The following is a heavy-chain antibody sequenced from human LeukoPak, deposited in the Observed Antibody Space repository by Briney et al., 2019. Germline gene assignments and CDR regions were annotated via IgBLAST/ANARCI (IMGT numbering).Heavy chain of an antibody. V-gene: IGHV4-61*02. CDR2: IYSSGST. CDR1: GGSISSGSYY. Sequence: SETLSLTCTVSGGSISSGSYYWRWIRQPAGKGLEWIGRIYSSGSTNYNPSLKSRVTISLDTSKNQFSLQLNSVTPEDTAVYYCAKAPAEGQELAWYFDLWGRGTLVTVSS. J-gene: IGHJ2*01. CDR3: AKAPAEGQELAWYFDL. D-gene: IGHD6-13*01.